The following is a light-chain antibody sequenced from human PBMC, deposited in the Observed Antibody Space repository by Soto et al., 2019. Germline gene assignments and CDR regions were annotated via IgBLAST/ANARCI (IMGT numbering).Light chain of an antibody. V-gene: IGKV1-12*01. CDR3: QQYNNWPWT. CDR2: ETS. CDR1: QSITKW. Sequence: DIQMTQSPSSVSASVGDRITITCRASQSITKWLAWYQQKPGGAPRLLVYETSTLQSGVSSRFSGSGSGTDFTLTSSSLQSEDFAVYYCQQYNNWPWTFGQGTKVDIK. J-gene: IGKJ1*01.